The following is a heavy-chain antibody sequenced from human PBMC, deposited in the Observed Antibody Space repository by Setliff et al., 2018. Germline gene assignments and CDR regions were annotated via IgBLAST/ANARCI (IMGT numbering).Heavy chain of an antibody. CDR3: AKVPGIATAGQTDSYYYYYYYMDV. CDR2: IWHDGTNK. V-gene: IGHV3-33*06. CDR1: GLTLINNG. J-gene: IGHJ6*03. Sequence: PGGSLRLSCAASGLTLINNGFHWVRQAPGKGLEWVAIIWHDGTNKYYADSVKGRFDISRDSSKNTLYLQMNSLRVEDTAVYYCAKVPGIATAGQTDSYYYYYYYMDVWGKGTTVTVSS. D-gene: IGHD6-13*01.